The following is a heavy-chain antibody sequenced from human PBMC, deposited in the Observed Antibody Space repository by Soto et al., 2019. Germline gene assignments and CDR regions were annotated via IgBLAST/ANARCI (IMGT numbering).Heavy chain of an antibody. CDR1: GVTFSSYW. Sequence: PGGSLRLSCAASGVTFSSYWMSWVRQAPGKGLEWVANIKQDGSEKYYVDSVKGRFTISRDNAKNSLYLQMNSLRAEDTAVYYCARGRRGCSGGSCYHGSRAFDIWGQGTMVTVSS. D-gene: IGHD2-15*01. J-gene: IGHJ3*02. CDR2: IKQDGSEK. CDR3: ARGRRGCSGGSCYHGSRAFDI. V-gene: IGHV3-7*03.